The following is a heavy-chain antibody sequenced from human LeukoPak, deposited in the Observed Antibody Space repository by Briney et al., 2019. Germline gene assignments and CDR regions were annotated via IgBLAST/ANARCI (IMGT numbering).Heavy chain of an antibody. CDR2: INHRGDT. CDR1: GGSFSTYY. CDR3: ARGPTISETGYFDY. Sequence: SETLSLTCAVYGGSFSTYYWSWMRQSPGKGLEWIAEINHRGDTNYNPSVKSRVTISVDTSKNQFSLKVTSLTAADTAVYYCARGPTISETGYFDYWGQGTLVTVSS. J-gene: IGHJ4*03. V-gene: IGHV4-34*01. D-gene: IGHD1-1*01.